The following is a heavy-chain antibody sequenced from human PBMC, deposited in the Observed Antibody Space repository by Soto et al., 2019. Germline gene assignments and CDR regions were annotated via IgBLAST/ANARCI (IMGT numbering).Heavy chain of an antibody. CDR2: IIPILGIA. CDR1: GGTFSSYT. Sequence: QVQLVQSGAEVKKPGSSVKVSCKASGGTFSSYTISWVRQAPGQGLEWMGRIIPILGIANYAQKFQGRVTLTADKSTSTAYVELSSLRSEDTAVYYCARIDHGRYYGYWGKGTLVTVS. CDR3: ARIDHGRYYGY. V-gene: IGHV1-69*02. D-gene: IGHD3-16*01. J-gene: IGHJ4*02.